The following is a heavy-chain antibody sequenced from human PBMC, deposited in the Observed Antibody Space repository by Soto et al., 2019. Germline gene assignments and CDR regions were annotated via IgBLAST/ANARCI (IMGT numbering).Heavy chain of an antibody. CDR1: GFTFDDYA. CDR3: AKAPRDTYYSFDY. Sequence: EVQLVESGGGLVQPGRSLRLSCAASGFTFDDYAMHWVRQAPGKGLEWVSGISWNSGSIGYAESVKGRFTISRDNAKNSLYLQMNSLRAEDTALYYCAKAPRDTYYSFDYWGQGTLVTVYS. CDR2: ISWNSGSI. V-gene: IGHV3-9*01. J-gene: IGHJ4*02. D-gene: IGHD2-21*01.